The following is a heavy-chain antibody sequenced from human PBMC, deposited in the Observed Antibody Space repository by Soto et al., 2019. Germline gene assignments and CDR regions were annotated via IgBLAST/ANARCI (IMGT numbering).Heavy chain of an antibody. CDR3: ARVEWLLSCWFDP. Sequence: PSETLSLTCTVSGGSISSSGYYWGWIRQPPGKGLEWIGSIYYSGSTYYNPSLKSRVTISVDTSKNQFSLKLSSVTAADTAVYYCARVEWLLSCWFDPWGQGTLVTVSS. V-gene: IGHV4-39*07. J-gene: IGHJ5*02. D-gene: IGHD3-3*01. CDR2: IYYSGST. CDR1: GGSISSSGYY.